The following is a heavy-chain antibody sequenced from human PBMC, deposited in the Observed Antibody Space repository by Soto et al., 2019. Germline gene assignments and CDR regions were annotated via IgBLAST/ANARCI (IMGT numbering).Heavy chain of an antibody. V-gene: IGHV4-59*01. CDR1: RGSLSSNY. CDR2: IYYSGST. CDR3: AGVLLHHCPCYYSYIMDF. D-gene: IGHD2-15*01. J-gene: IGHJ6*03. Sequence: SETLSLTCTVPRGSLSSNYRSWTRPSPGKGLEWIGYIYYSGSTNYNPSLKSRVTISVDTSTNQFSLKLSSVTAADTAVYYCAGVLLHHCPCYYSYIMDFWGKGTTVTVS.